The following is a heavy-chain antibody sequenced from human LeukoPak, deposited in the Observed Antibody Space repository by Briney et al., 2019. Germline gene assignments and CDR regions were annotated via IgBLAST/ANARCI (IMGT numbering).Heavy chain of an antibody. J-gene: IGHJ1*01. CDR1: GFTFSSYA. V-gene: IGHV3-23*01. CDR2: ISGSGGST. CDR3: AKYGIVVAGKGLPDW. D-gene: IGHD6-19*01. Sequence: PGGSLRLSCAASGFTFSSYAMSWVRQAPGKGLEWVSAISGSGGSTYYADSVRGRFTISRDYSKNTLYTQMNSLRAEDTAVYYCAKYGIVVAGKGLPDWWGQGTLVTVSS.